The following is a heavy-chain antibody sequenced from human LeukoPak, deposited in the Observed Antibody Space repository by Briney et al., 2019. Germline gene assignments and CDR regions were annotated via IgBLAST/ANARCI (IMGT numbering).Heavy chain of an antibody. J-gene: IGHJ6*03. CDR2: INPNSGGT. CDR3: ARDKDYYYYMDV. Sequence: ASVKVSCNASRYTFTAYYMHWVRQAPGQGLEWMGWINPNSGGTNYAQKFQGRVTMTRDTSITTAYLELSRLRSDDTAVYYCARDKDYYYYMDVWGKGTTVTVSS. CDR1: RYTFTAYY. V-gene: IGHV1-2*02.